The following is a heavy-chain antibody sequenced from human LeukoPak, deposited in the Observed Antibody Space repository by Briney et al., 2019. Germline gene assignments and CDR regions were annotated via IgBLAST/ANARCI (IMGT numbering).Heavy chain of an antibody. CDR2: IYYNGDT. V-gene: IGHV4-59*01. CDR1: GGSITGYY. Sequence: SETLSLTCSVSGGSITGYYWSWIRQTPGKGLEWIGYIYYNGDTHYNPSLNSRLSMSVDTPNKQFSLNLRSVTAADTAVYYCVIGPYGSSISNWFDLWGQGLLVTVSS. D-gene: IGHD3-10*01. CDR3: VIGPYGSSISNWFDL. J-gene: IGHJ5*02.